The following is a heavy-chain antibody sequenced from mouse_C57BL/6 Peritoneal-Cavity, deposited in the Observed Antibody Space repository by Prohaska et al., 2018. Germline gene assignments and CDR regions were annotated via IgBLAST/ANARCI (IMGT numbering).Heavy chain of an antibody. CDR1: GFTFSGFW. Sequence: EVQLLETGGGLVQPGGSRGLSCEGSGFTFSGFWMSWVRQTPGKTLEWIGDINSDCRAINYAPSIKDRFTIFRDNDKSTLYLQMSNVRSEDTATYFCMRYGPYWYFDVWGTGTTVTVSS. V-gene: IGHV11-2*01. CDR2: INSDCRAI. CDR3: MRYGPYWYFDV. J-gene: IGHJ1*03. D-gene: IGHD3-1*01.